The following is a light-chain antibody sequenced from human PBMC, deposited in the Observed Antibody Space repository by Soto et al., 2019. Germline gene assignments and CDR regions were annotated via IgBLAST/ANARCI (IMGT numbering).Light chain of an antibody. V-gene: IGKV3-11*01. Sequence: EIVLTQSPATLSLSPGERAALSCRASQSVSSYLAWYQQKPGQAPRLLIFDASSRAIGIPARFSGSGSGTDFTLTISSLEAEDSAVYYCQQRSNWPPITFGQGTRLEIK. CDR3: QQRSNWPPIT. CDR1: QSVSSY. J-gene: IGKJ5*01. CDR2: DAS.